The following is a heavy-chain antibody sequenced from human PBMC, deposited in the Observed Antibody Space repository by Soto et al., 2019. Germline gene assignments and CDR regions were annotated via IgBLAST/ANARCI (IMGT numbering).Heavy chain of an antibody. CDR3: ARHIGDSYNPHFDY. J-gene: IGHJ4*02. D-gene: IGHD5-18*01. CDR1: GGSISSSSYY. Sequence: SETLSLTCTVSGGSISSSSYYWGWILQPPGKGLEWIGSIYYSGSTYYNPSLKSRVTISVDTSKNQFSLKLSSVTAADTAVHYCARHIGDSYNPHFDYWGQGTLVTVSS. V-gene: IGHV4-39*01. CDR2: IYYSGST.